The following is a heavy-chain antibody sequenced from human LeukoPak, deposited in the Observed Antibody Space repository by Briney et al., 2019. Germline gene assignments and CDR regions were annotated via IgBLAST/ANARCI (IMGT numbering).Heavy chain of an antibody. Sequence: PSETLSLTCAVYGGTFSGYYWSWIRQPPGKRLEWVGESNDSGGTNYNPSLKSRVTISADKSKNQVSLKLTSVTAADTAVYYCARSAAVGAIVGYWGQGTLVTVSS. CDR2: SNDSGGT. J-gene: IGHJ4*02. CDR3: ARSAAVGAIVGY. D-gene: IGHD1-26*01. V-gene: IGHV4-34*01. CDR1: GGTFSGYY.